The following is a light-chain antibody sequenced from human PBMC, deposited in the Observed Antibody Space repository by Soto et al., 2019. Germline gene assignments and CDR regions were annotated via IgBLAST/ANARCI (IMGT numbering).Light chain of an antibody. CDR2: GAS. Sequence: EVVMTPSPATLSVSPGERATLSCRASQTVSSNLAWYQQKPGQAPRLFIYGASTRATGIPARFSGSGSGTEFTLTISSLQPDDFATYYCQHYNSYSGTFGQGTKVDIK. CDR3: QHYNSYSGT. J-gene: IGKJ1*01. CDR1: QTVSSN. V-gene: IGKV3D-15*01.